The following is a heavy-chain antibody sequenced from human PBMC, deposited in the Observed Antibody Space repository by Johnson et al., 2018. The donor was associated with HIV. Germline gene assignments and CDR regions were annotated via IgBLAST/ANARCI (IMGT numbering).Heavy chain of an antibody. J-gene: IGHJ3*02. CDR2: IGTAGDT. V-gene: IGHV3-13*01. D-gene: IGHD5-18*01. CDR1: GFTFSSYD. CDR3: AREVAIGYSYGYLIGSFDI. Sequence: VQLVESGGGLVQPGGSLRLSCAASGFTFSSYDMHWVRQATGKGLEWVSAIGTAGDTYYPGSVKGRFTISRENAKNSLYIQMNSVRAEDTAVYYCAREVAIGYSYGYLIGSFDIWGQGTMVTVSS.